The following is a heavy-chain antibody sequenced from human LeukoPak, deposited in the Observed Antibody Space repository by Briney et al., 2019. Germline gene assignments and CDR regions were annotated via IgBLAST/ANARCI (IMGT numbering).Heavy chain of an antibody. CDR2: INPNSGGT. Sequence: ASVKVSCKASGYTFTSYAMHWVRQAPGQGLEWMGWINPNSGGTNYAQKFQGWVTMTRDTSISTAYMELSRLRSDDTAVYYCARGLLQLLQGGGFDPWGQGTLVTVSS. D-gene: IGHD2-2*01. V-gene: IGHV1-2*04. CDR1: GYTFTSYA. CDR3: ARGLLQLLQGGGFDP. J-gene: IGHJ5*02.